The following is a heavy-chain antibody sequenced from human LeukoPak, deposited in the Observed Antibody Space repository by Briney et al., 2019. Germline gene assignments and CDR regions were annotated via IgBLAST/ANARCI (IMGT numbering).Heavy chain of an antibody. Sequence: LSLTCTVSGGSVTDYYWSWIRQSPGKGLEWIGYIYYTGTSYNPSLKSRVTISADTSKNQFSLKLISVTAADTAVYYCASRKLGNDYWGQGTLVTVSS. D-gene: IGHD7-27*01. CDR3: ASRKLGNDY. J-gene: IGHJ4*02. CDR2: IYYTGT. V-gene: IGHV4-59*02. CDR1: GGSVTDYY.